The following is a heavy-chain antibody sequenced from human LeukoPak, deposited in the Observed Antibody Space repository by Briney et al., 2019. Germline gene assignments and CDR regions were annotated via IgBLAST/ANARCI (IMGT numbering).Heavy chain of an antibody. D-gene: IGHD5-18*01. J-gene: IGHJ4*02. CDR3: ARASMGYSYGYPLFDY. Sequence: GGSLRLSCTVSGFTVSTNSMSWVRQPPGKGLEWVSFIYSGGSTHYSDSVKGRFTISRDNSKNTLYLQMNSLRAEDTAVYYCARASMGYSYGYPLFDYWGQGTLVTVSS. V-gene: IGHV3-53*01. CDR1: GFTVSTNS. CDR2: IYSGGST.